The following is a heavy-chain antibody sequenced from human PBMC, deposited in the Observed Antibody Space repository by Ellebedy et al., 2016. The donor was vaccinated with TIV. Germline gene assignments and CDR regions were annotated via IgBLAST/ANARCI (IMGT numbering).Heavy chain of an antibody. D-gene: IGHD1-26*01. CDR1: GFTVSSNY. J-gene: IGHJ4*02. V-gene: IGHV3-53*01. CDR3: AKGVGATWYRGFDY. CDR2: IYSSGGT. Sequence: GGSLRLSCAASGFTVSSNYMSWVRQAPGRGLEWVSTIYSSGGTYYAGSVKGRFTISRDNSKNTLYLQMNSRRAEDTAVYYCAKGVGATWYRGFDYWGQGTLVTVSS.